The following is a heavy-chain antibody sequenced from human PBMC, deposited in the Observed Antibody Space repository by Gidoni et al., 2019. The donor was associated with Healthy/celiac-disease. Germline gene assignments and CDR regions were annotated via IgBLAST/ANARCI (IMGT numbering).Heavy chain of an antibody. Sequence: QVQLVQSGAEVKKPGSSVKVSCKASGGTFSSYAISWVRQAPGQGLEWMGGIIPIFGTANYAQKFQGRVTITADKSTSTAYMELSSLRSEDTAVYYCARGTLAAAGIPNWFDPWGQGTLVTVSS. CDR2: IIPIFGTA. D-gene: IGHD6-13*01. CDR1: GGTFSSYA. CDR3: ARGTLAAAGIPNWFDP. V-gene: IGHV1-69*06. J-gene: IGHJ5*02.